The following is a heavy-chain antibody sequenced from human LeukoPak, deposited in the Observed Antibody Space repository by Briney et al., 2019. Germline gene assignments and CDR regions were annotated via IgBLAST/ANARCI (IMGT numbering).Heavy chain of an antibody. CDR1: GFTFNNYG. CDR3: ARRVADAFDI. V-gene: IGHV3-33*01. CDR2: TWYDGSNK. Sequence: GGSLRLSCAASGFTFNNYGMHWVRQAPGKGLEWVAVTWYDGSNKYYADSVKGRFTISRDNSKNTPYLQMNSLRAEDTAVYYCARRVADAFDIWGQGTMVTVSS. J-gene: IGHJ3*02.